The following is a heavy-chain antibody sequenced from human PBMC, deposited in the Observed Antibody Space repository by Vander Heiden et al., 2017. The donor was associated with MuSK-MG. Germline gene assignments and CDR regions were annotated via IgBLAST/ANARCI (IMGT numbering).Heavy chain of an antibody. Sequence: VQLVQSGAEVKKPGSQVKVCCKACGGTFRSKAISWVRQAPGQGLEGMGWIIPIVGTANYAQKFQGRVTITADKSTSTAYMELSSLRSEDTAVYYCARIQGGSYLGPAAFDIWGQGTMVTVSS. CDR3: ARIQGGSYLGPAAFDI. CDR1: GGTFRSKA. CDR2: IIPIVGTA. J-gene: IGHJ3*02. V-gene: IGHV1-69*06. D-gene: IGHD1-26*01.